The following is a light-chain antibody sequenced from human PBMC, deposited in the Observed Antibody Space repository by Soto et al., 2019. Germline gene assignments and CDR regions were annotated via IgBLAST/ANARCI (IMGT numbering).Light chain of an antibody. Sequence: IVTTQSPLSLPVAPGAPASISCRSSQRLLHSNGYNYFDWYLQKPGQSPQLLIYLGSNRASGVPDRFSGSGSGTDFTLKISRVEAEDVGVYYCMQALQTRSTFGQGTRLEIK. V-gene: IGKV2-28*01. CDR2: LGS. J-gene: IGKJ5*01. CDR1: QRLLHSNGYNY. CDR3: MQALQTRST.